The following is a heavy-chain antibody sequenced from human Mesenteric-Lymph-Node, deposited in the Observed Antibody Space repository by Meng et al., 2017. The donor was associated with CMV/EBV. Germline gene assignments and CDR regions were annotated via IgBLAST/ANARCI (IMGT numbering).Heavy chain of an antibody. CDR1: VGTFSNYI. V-gene: IGHV1-69*08. Sequence: SSVPVSCQASVGTFSNYIITWLRQAPGQGLEWMGRIIPILNTANYAQKFQGRVTITADNSTSTAYMELISLSSEDSAVYYCARETDIVVAPSYYFDSWGQGTLVTVSS. CDR2: IIPILNTA. CDR3: ARETDIVVAPSYYFDS. J-gene: IGHJ4*02. D-gene: IGHD2-2*01.